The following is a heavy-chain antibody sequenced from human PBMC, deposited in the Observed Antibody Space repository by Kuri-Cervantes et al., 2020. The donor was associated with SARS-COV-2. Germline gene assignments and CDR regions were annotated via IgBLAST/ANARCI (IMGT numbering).Heavy chain of an antibody. J-gene: IGHJ3*02. D-gene: IGHD3-3*01. CDR1: GFTFSSYG. V-gene: IGHV3-48*01. Sequence: GESLKISCAASGFTFSSYGMNWVRQAPGKGLEYVSSISSSSSTIYYADSVKGRFTISRDNAKNSLYLQMNSLRAEDTAVYYCARVRGRNDFWSGYRERWGDAFDIWGQGTMVTVSS. CDR3: ARVRGRNDFWSGYRERWGDAFDI. CDR2: ISSSSSTI.